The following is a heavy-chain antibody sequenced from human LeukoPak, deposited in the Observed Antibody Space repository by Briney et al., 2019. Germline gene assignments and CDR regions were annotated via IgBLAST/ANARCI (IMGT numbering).Heavy chain of an antibody. CDR1: GGTFISYA. Sequence: SVKVSCKASGGTFISYAISWVRQAPGQGLEWMGGIIPIFGTANYAQKFQGRVTITADESTSTAYMELSSLRSEDTAVYYCASQNTAMVYTYFDYWGQGTLVTVSS. CDR3: ASQNTAMVYTYFDY. J-gene: IGHJ4*02. V-gene: IGHV1-69*13. D-gene: IGHD5-18*01. CDR2: IIPIFGTA.